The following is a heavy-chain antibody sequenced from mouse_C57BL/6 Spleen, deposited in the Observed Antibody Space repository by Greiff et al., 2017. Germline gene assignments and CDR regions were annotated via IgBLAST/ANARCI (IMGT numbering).Heavy chain of an antibody. J-gene: IGHJ2*01. CDR1: GYAFSSSW. V-gene: IGHV1-82*01. Sequence: QVQLQQSGPELVKPGASVKISCKASGYAFSSSWMNWVKQRPGKGLEWIGRIYPGDGDTNYNGKFKGKATLTADKSSSTAYMQLSSLTSEDSAVYFCARGYYGSSYKGDYFDCWGQGTTLTVSS. CDR3: ARGYYGSSYKGDYFDC. CDR2: IYPGDGDT. D-gene: IGHD1-1*01.